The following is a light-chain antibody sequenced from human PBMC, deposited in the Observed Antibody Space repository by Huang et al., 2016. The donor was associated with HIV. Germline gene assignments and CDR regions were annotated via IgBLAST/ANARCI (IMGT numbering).Light chain of an antibody. J-gene: IGKJ1*01. CDR3: QQYGTSRT. V-gene: IGKV3-20*01. CDR2: GAS. CDR1: QSVSNGY. Sequence: ENVLTQSPGTLSLSPGARATRSCRANQSVSNGYLAWYQQKPGQAPRLLIYGASNRASGIPDSVSGDGSGTDFTLTITRVEPEDFAVYYCQQYGTSRTFGQGTKVEIK.